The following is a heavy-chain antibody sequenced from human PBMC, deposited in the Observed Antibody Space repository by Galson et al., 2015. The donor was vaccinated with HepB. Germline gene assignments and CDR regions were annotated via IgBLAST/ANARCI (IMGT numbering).Heavy chain of an antibody. J-gene: IGHJ4*02. D-gene: IGHD2-21*02. Sequence: ETLSLTCIVSGGSISNYYWSWIRQPPGKGLEWIGYVRYTGNTEYNPFLNRPVTISVDTSENQVSLTMRSVTAADTAVYFCARHPWRGNDGYAFDNWGQGVLVTVSS. CDR1: GGSISNYY. CDR3: ARHPWRGNDGYAFDN. CDR2: VRYTGNT. V-gene: IGHV4-59*08.